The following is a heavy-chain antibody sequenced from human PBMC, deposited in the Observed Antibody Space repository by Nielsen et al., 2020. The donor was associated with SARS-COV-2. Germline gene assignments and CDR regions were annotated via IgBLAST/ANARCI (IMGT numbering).Heavy chain of an antibody. Sequence: GGSLRLSCAASGFTFSFYDIHWVRQAPGEGLEWVAVMWADGATEHYAESVKGRFTVSRDASKNTVYLQMNSLRAADSAVYYCAKDLGPDAGYTVFNDYFDNRGQGTLVTVSS. D-gene: IGHD5/OR15-5a*01. V-gene: IGHV3-33*06. CDR3: AKDLGPDAGYTVFNDYFDN. CDR2: MWADGATE. J-gene: IGHJ4*02. CDR1: GFTFSFYD.